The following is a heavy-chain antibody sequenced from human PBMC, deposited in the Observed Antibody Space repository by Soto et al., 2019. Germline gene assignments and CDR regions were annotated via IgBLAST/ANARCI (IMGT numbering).Heavy chain of an antibody. CDR1: GDSISGYY. CDR3: ARSGYSSAWYTAFDS. D-gene: IGHD6-19*01. CDR2: IYASGST. Sequence: QVQLQESGPTLVKPSETLSLTCTVSGDSISGYYWNWIRQPAGKGLEWIGRIYASGSTISNRSLRIRVALSVYTSKNQFSLNLNSVTAADTAMYYCARSGYSSAWYTAFDSWSQGILVTVSS. V-gene: IGHV4-4*07. J-gene: IGHJ4*02.